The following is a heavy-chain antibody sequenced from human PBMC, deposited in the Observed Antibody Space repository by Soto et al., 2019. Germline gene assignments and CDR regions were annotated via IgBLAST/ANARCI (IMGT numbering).Heavy chain of an antibody. Sequence: PGGSLRLSCAASGFTFSNYAMTWVRQAPGKGLEWVSSISGSGDDTYYADSVKGRVTISRDSSKNTLSLQMNSLRAEDTAVYYCARNQPYYYDGRGYSSYFDNGGPGTPVTVSS. V-gene: IGHV3-23*01. D-gene: IGHD3-22*01. CDR3: ARNQPYYYDGRGYSSYFDN. CDR1: GFTFSNYA. CDR2: ISGSGDDT. J-gene: IGHJ4*02.